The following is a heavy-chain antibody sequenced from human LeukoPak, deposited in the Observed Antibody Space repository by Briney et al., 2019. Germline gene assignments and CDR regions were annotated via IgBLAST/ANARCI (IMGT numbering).Heavy chain of an antibody. CDR1: GFTFSSYG. CDR2: ISYDGSNK. Sequence: PGGSLRPSCAASGFTFSSYGMHWVRQAPGKGLEWVAVISYDGSNKYYADSVKGRFTISRDNSKNTLYLQMNSLRAEDTAVYYCAKDPSIAVGYWGQGTLVTVSS. V-gene: IGHV3-30*18. D-gene: IGHD6-19*01. CDR3: AKDPSIAVGY. J-gene: IGHJ4*02.